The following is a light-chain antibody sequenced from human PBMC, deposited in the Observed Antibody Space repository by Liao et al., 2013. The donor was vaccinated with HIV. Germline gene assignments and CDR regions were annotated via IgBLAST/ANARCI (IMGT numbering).Light chain of an antibody. V-gene: IGLV3-25*03. J-gene: IGLJ3*02. CDR1: NIGSES. Sequence: YVLTQPPSVSVAPGKTASLTCGGNNIGSESVHWYQQKPGQAPVLVIYKDSERPSGIPERFSGSSSGTTVTLTISGVQAEDEADYYCQSADSSATCPVFGGGTKLTVL. CDR3: QSADSSATCPV. CDR2: KDS.